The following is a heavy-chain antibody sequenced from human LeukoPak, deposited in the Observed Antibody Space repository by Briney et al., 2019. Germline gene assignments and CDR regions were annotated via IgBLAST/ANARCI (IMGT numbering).Heavy chain of an antibody. CDR3: ARLGRITMFRGTDY. J-gene: IGHJ4*02. D-gene: IGHD3-10*01. Sequence: GGSLRLSCAASGFTFNTYWMRWVRQAPGKGLEWVANINQDGSEKYYVDSVRGRFTISRDNAKDSLWLQMNSLRAEDTAVYYCARLGRITMFRGTDYWGQGTLVTVSS. CDR2: INQDGSEK. CDR1: GFTFNTYW. V-gene: IGHV3-7*01.